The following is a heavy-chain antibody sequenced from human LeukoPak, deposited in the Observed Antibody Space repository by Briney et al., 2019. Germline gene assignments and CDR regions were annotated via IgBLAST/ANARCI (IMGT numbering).Heavy chain of an antibody. CDR1: GGSISPYH. CDR3: ARHLDYYGSGSYEY. CDR2: ISYSGST. V-gene: IGHV4-59*08. Sequence: SETLSLTCAVSGGSISPYHWTWIRQPPGKGLEWIGYISYSGSTNYNPSLKSRVTISIETSKSQFSLKLSSVTAADTAVYYCARHLDYYGSGSYEYWGQGTLVTVSS. D-gene: IGHD3-10*01. J-gene: IGHJ4*02.